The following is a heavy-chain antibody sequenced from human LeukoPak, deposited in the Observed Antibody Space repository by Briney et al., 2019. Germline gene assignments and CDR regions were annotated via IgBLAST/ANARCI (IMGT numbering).Heavy chain of an antibody. Sequence: QSGGSLRLSCAASGFTFDSYAMHWVRQAPGKGLEWVAVISYDGSDKYSADSVKGRFTISRDNSKNTLYLQMNSLRAEDTAVYYCAKDEYYFDYWGQGTLVTVSS. CDR2: ISYDGSDK. CDR3: AKDEYYFDY. V-gene: IGHV3-30-3*01. J-gene: IGHJ4*02. CDR1: GFTFDSYA.